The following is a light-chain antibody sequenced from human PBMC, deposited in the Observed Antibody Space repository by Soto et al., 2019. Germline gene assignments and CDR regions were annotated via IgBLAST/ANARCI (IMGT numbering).Light chain of an antibody. V-gene: IGKV1-39*01. Sequence: DIQMTQSPSSLSASVGDRISISCRASQNISTYLNWYQQKPGNAPDFLIYAASSLQSGVPSRFSGSGSGTDFTLTISSLQPEDFATYYCQQSYSSPPWTFGHGTKVDIK. CDR3: QQSYSSPPWT. J-gene: IGKJ1*01. CDR2: AAS. CDR1: QNISTY.